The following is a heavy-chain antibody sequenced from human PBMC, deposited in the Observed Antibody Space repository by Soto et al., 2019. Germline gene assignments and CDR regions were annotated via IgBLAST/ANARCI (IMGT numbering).Heavy chain of an antibody. CDR1: GCTFTGYY. CDR2: INPNSGGT. D-gene: IGHD5-12*01. J-gene: IGHJ5*02. CDR3: ARDPLIVATITSPDWFDP. V-gene: IGHV1-2*02. Sequence: ASVKVSCKASGCTFTGYYMHWVRQAPGQGLEWMGWINPNSGGTNYAQKFQGRVTMTRDTSISTAYMELSRLRSDDTAVYYCARDPLIVATITSPDWFDPWGQGTLVTVSS.